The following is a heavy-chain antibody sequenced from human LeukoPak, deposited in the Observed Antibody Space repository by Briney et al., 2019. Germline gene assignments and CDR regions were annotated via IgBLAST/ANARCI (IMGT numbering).Heavy chain of an antibody. J-gene: IGHJ4*02. CDR1: GGSISSGSYY. CDR2: IYTSGST. D-gene: IGHD5-18*01. V-gene: IGHV4-61*02. Sequence: SQTLSLTCTVSGGSISSGSYYWSWIRQPAGKGLEWIGRIYTSGSTNYNPSLKSRVTISVDTSKNQFSLKLSSVTAADTAVYYCARHLGYSYGYSFDYWGQGTLVTVSS. CDR3: ARHLGYSYGYSFDY.